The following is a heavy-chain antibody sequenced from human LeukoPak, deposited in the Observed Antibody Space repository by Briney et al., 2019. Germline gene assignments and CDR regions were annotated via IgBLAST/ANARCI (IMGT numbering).Heavy chain of an antibody. Sequence: GRSLRLSCAASGFTFRNYGMHWVRQAPGKGLEWVAVVSIDGSEKYYADSVKGRFTISRDNSKNTLYLQMNSLRGDDTAVYYCANPQSRGYDYLDYWGQGTLVTVSS. CDR3: ANPQSRGYDYLDY. CDR2: VSIDGSEK. CDR1: GFTFRNYG. D-gene: IGHD5-12*01. J-gene: IGHJ4*02. V-gene: IGHV3-30*18.